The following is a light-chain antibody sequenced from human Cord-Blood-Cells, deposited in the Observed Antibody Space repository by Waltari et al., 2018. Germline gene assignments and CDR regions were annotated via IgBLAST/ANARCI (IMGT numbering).Light chain of an antibody. V-gene: IGKV1-5*03. Sequence: DIQMTQSPSTVSASVGDRVTITCRASQSISSWLAWYQQNPGKAPKLLIYKASSLESGVPSRFSGSGSGTEFTLTISSLQPDDFATYYCQQYNSYSSFGQGTKLEIK. CDR1: QSISSW. J-gene: IGKJ2*03. CDR2: KAS. CDR3: QQYNSYSS.